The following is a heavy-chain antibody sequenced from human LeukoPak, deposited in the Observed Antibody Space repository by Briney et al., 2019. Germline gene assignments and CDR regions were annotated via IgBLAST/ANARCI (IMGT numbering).Heavy chain of an antibody. J-gene: IGHJ4*02. Sequence: PGGSLRLSCAASGFTFSSYWMSWVRQAPGKGLEWVAVISYDGSNKYYADSVKGRFTISRDNSKNTLYLQMNSLRAEDTAVYYCAGSLGPLTEYWGQGTLVTVSS. D-gene: IGHD7-27*01. CDR2: ISYDGSNK. CDR3: AGSLGPLTEY. V-gene: IGHV3-30*03. CDR1: GFTFSSYW.